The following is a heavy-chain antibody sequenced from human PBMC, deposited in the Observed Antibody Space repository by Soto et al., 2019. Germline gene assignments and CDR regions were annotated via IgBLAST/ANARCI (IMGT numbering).Heavy chain of an antibody. CDR2: IKPDGSGE. J-gene: IGHJ4*01. D-gene: IGHD2-21*02. Sequence: GGSLRLSCAASGFTSSTYWMSWVRQAPGKGLEWVANIKPDGSGEYYMDSVKGRFTISRDNAKNSLYLQMNSLRVEDTDMYYCARVRCTTSDCFHDDWGQGTLVTVSS. V-gene: IGHV3-7*03. CDR3: ARVRCTTSDCFHDD. CDR1: GFTSSTYW.